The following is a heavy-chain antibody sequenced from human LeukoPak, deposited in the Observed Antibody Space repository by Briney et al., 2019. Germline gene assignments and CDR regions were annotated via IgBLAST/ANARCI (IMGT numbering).Heavy chain of an antibody. CDR1: RFTFSSYS. J-gene: IGHJ4*02. D-gene: IGHD4-17*01. CDR3: ARVRATVTPFDY. Sequence: GGSLRLSCAASRFTFSSYSMSWVRHAPGKGLQWVSSITSSSSHIYYADPVKGRFTISRDNAKNSLYLQMNSLRAEDTAVYYCARVRATVTPFDYWGQGTLVTVSS. V-gene: IGHV3-21*01. CDR2: ITSSSSHI.